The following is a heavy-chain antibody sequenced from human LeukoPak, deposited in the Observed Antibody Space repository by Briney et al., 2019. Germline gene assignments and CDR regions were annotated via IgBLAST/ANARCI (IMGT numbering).Heavy chain of an antibody. V-gene: IGHV1-69*13. D-gene: IGHD3-3*01. J-gene: IGHJ4*02. Sequence: GASVKVSCMASGGTFSSYAFSWVRLAPGQGLEWMRGIIPIFGTANYAQKFQGRVTITADESTSTAYMELSSLRSEDTAVYYCASGQIRFLEGLGYWGQGTLVTVSS. CDR3: ASGQIRFLEGLGY. CDR1: GGTFSSYA. CDR2: IIPIFGTA.